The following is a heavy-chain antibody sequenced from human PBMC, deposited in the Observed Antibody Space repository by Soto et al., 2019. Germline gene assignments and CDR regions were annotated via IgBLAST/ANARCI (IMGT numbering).Heavy chain of an antibody. J-gene: IGHJ4*02. Sequence: SETLSLTCTVSGGSISSGDYYWSWIRQPPGKGLEWIGYIYYTGSTYYHPSLKSRVTMSVDTSKNQFSLKLSSVTAADTAVYYCSRVPAGGNSDYIDYSGQGTLVTVSS. CDR3: SRVPAGGNSDYIDY. D-gene: IGHD2-21*02. V-gene: IGHV4-30-4*01. CDR2: IYYTGST. CDR1: GGSISSGDYY.